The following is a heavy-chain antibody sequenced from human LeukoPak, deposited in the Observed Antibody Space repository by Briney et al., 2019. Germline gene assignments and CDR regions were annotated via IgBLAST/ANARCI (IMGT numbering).Heavy chain of an antibody. V-gene: IGHV3-15*01. Sequence: PGGTLRFSGAASGFTCSNAWRSWLRQAPGKGLKGVVRIKSKTDSGTTDYAAPVKGRFTISRDDSKTTLYLQMNSLKTGDTAVYYCTTDQSHRGYDPGYFDYWGQGTLVTVSS. D-gene: IGHD5-12*01. CDR1: GFTCSNAW. CDR3: TTDQSHRGYDPGYFDY. J-gene: IGHJ4*02. CDR2: IKSKTDSGTT.